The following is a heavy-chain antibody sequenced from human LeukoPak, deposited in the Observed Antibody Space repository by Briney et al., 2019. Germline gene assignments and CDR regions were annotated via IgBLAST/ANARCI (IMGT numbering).Heavy chain of an antibody. Sequence: SQTLSLTCAVSGGFISSGGYSWSWIRQPPGKGLEWIGYIYHSGSTYYNPSLKSRVAISVDRSKNQFSLKLSSVTAADTAVYYCARMYYYGSGSYSLDYWGQGTLVTVSS. CDR2: IYHSGST. CDR1: GGFISSGGYS. CDR3: ARMYYYGSGSYSLDY. J-gene: IGHJ4*02. V-gene: IGHV4-30-2*01. D-gene: IGHD3-10*01.